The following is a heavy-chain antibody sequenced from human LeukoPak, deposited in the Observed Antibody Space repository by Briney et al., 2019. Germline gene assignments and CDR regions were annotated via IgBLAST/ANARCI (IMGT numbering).Heavy chain of an antibody. CDR2: INHSGST. CDR1: GGSFSGYY. J-gene: IGHJ4*02. V-gene: IGHV4-34*01. D-gene: IGHD3-22*01. Sequence: SETLSLTCAVYGGSFSGYYWSWIRQPPGKGLEWIGEINHSGSTNYNPSLKSRVTISVDTSKNQFSLKLSSVTAADTAVYFCARDPSSPGYYDSSGYYWGQGTLVTVSS. CDR3: ARDPSSPGYYDSSGYY.